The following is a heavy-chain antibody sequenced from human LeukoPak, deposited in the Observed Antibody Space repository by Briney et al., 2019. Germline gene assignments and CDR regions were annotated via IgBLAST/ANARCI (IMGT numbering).Heavy chain of an antibody. J-gene: IGHJ4*02. Sequence: QPGGSLSLSCAASGFTFSSYAMTWVRPAPGKGLEWVSLISYNGGTVNYADSVKGRFIISRDNAKNSLFLQMSSLRVEDTAIYYCAKHHMSYWGQGTLVTVSS. V-gene: IGHV3-48*03. CDR3: AKHHMSY. CDR1: GFTFSSYA. CDR2: ISYNGGTV.